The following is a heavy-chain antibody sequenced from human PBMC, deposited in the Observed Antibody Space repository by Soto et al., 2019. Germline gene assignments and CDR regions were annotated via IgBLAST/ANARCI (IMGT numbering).Heavy chain of an antibody. D-gene: IGHD6-6*01. Sequence: QITLKESGPPLVKPTQTLTLTCTFSGFSLSTSGVGVGWIRQPPGKALEWLALIYWNDDKRYSPSLKSRLTLSKDSSKNQVVLTMTNMDPVHTATYYCAHSVMYSSSYYYYGMDVWGQGTTVTVSS. CDR2: IYWNDDK. CDR1: GFSLSTSGVG. CDR3: AHSVMYSSSYYYYGMDV. V-gene: IGHV2-5*01. J-gene: IGHJ6*02.